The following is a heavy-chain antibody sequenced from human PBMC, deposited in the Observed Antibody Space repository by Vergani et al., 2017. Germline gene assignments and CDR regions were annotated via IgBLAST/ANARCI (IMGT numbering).Heavy chain of an antibody. J-gene: IGHJ4*02. CDR3: ARRRATGSWYVDWGLFGH. CDR1: EYIFTAYY. D-gene: IGHD6-13*01. Sequence: QLVQSGAEVKKPGASVKVSCKASEYIFTAYYIHWVRQAPGQGLEWMGWINPDTGETKFAQKFQGRVTLTSDTSSTTVYMELNKLNSDDTAVYYCARRRATGSWYVDWGLFGHWGQGTQVIVSS. CDR2: INPDTGET. V-gene: IGHV1-2*02.